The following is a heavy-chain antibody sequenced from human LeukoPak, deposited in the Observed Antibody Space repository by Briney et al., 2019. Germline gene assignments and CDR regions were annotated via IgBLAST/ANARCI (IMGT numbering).Heavy chain of an antibody. D-gene: IGHD1-20*01. J-gene: IGHJ4*02. CDR2: INSDGRDT. V-gene: IGHV3-74*01. CDR3: ATFGYNWNLGY. Sequence: PGGSLRLSCAASGFTFSNYYVHWVRQRPGKGLVWVSRINSDGRDTGYVDSVKGRFTISRDNAKNTVYLQMNSLRAEDTAVYYCATFGYNWNLGYWGQGTPVTVSS. CDR1: GFTFSNYY.